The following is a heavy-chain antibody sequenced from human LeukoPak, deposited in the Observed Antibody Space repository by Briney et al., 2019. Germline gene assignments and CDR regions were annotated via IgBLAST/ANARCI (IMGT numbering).Heavy chain of an antibody. Sequence: PGRSLRLSCAASGFTFSSYGMHWVRQAPGKGLEWVAVISYDGSNKYYAGSVKGRFTISRDNSKNTLYLQMNSLRAEDTALYYCAKGRGGSYYAFDYWGQGTLVTVSS. CDR3: AKGRGGSYYAFDY. D-gene: IGHD1-26*01. CDR1: GFTFSSYG. J-gene: IGHJ4*02. V-gene: IGHV3-30*18. CDR2: ISYDGSNK.